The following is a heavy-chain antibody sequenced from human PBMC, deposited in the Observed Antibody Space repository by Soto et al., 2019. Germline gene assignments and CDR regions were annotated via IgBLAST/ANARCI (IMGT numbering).Heavy chain of an antibody. CDR2: SNYRSKWSN. Sequence: SQTLSLTCGISGDSVSRIGAGWNWIRLSPSRGLEWLGRSNYRSKWSNEYAESVKSRITITPDTSKNQFSLHLNSVTPEDTAIYYCARDRVSSSWPDAFDIWGQGTMVTVSS. D-gene: IGHD6-13*01. CDR3: ARDRVSSSWPDAFDI. J-gene: IGHJ3*02. V-gene: IGHV6-1*01. CDR1: GDSVSRIGAG.